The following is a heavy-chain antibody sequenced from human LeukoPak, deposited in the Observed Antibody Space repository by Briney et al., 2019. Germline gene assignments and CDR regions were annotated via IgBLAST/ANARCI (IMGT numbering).Heavy chain of an antibody. CDR1: GFTFSSYA. Sequence: PGGTLRLSCAASGFTFSSYAMNWVRQAPGKGLEWVSYITNNGTTIYYADSVKGRFTISRDNAENSLYLQMNSLRAEDTAIYYCARDQWLAYYYNGMDVWGRGTTVTVSS. CDR2: ITNNGTTI. V-gene: IGHV3-48*03. J-gene: IGHJ6*02. D-gene: IGHD6-19*01. CDR3: ARDQWLAYYYNGMDV.